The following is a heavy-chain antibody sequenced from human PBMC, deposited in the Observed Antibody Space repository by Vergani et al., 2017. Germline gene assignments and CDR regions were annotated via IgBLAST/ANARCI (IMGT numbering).Heavy chain of an antibody. CDR3: ARAATVYCSSTSCYRVGAFDI. V-gene: IGHV4-30-2*01. J-gene: IGHJ3*02. CDR2: IYHSGST. CDR1: GGSISSGGYS. D-gene: IGHD2-2*01. Sequence: QLQLQESGSGLVKPSQTLSLTCAVSGGSISSGGYSWSWIRQPPGKGLEWIGYIYHSGSTYYNPSLKSRVTISVDRSKNQFSLKLSSVTAADTAVYYCARAATVYCSSTSCYRVGAFDIWGQGTMVIVSS.